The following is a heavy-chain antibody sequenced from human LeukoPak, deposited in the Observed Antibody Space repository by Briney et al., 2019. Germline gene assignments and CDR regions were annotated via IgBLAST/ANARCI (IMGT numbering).Heavy chain of an antibody. J-gene: IGHJ4*02. Sequence: GGSLRLSCTASGFTFSNYAMHWVRQAPGKGLQFVSAISSEGGSTYYADSVKGRFTISRDSSKNTVYLQMGSLRVEDMAVYYCARRYCTSTSCSPLDYWGQGTLVTVSS. D-gene: IGHD2-2*01. CDR1: GFTFSNYA. V-gene: IGHV3-64*02. CDR2: ISSEGGST. CDR3: ARRYCTSTSCSPLDY.